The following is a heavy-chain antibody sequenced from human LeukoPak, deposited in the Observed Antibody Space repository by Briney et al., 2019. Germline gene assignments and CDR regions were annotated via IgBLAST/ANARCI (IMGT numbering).Heavy chain of an antibody. CDR2: IYYSGST. V-gene: IGHV4-59*01. CDR3: ARGEAVLTPDY. CDR1: GGSISSYY. Sequence: SETLSLTCTVSGGSISSYYWSWIRQPPGKGLEWIGYIYYSGSTNYNPSLKSRVTISVDTSKNQFSLKPSSVTAADTAVYYCARGEAVLTPDYWGQGTLVTVSS. D-gene: IGHD6-19*01. J-gene: IGHJ4*02.